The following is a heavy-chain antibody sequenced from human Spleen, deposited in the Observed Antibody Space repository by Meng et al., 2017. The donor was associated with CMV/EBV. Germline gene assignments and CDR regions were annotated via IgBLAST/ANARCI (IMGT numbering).Heavy chain of an antibody. D-gene: IGHD6-19*01. Sequence: GESLKISCAASGFTLSGNCMNWVRQAPGKGLEWVSSISHDGSYIHYADSLKGRFTVSRDNTMNSLYLQMKSLRAEDSAVYYCARRHSSGWYLYFDYWGQGTLVTVSS. J-gene: IGHJ4*02. CDR2: ISHDGSYI. V-gene: IGHV3-21*01. CDR1: GFTLSGNC. CDR3: ARRHSSGWYLYFDY.